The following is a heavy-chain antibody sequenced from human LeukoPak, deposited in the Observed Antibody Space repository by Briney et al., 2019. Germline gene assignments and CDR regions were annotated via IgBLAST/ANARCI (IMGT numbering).Heavy chain of an antibody. J-gene: IGHJ3*02. V-gene: IGHV4-39*01. CDR2: MYYSGST. Sequence: SETLSLTCTVSGGSISSSRYYGGWIRQPPGKVLEWIGSMYYSGSTYYNPSLKSRVTISLDTSKNQFSLKLSSVTAAETAVYYCARHGGIVVVVAAKAFDIWGQGTMVTVSS. CDR1: GGSISSSRYY. D-gene: IGHD2-15*01. CDR3: ARHGGIVVVVAAKAFDI.